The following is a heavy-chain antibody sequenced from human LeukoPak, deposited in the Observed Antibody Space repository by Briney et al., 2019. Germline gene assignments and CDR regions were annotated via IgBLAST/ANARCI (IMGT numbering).Heavy chain of an antibody. V-gene: IGHV1-2*02. CDR2: INPNSGGT. Sequence: ASVKVSCKASGYTFTGYYMHWVRQAPGQGLEWVGWINPNSGGTNYSQKFQGRVTMTRDTSISTAYMELSRLRSDDTAVYYCARVVHEYYYYGMDVWGQGTTVTVSS. CDR3: ARVVHEYYYYGMDV. J-gene: IGHJ6*02. CDR1: GYTFTGYY.